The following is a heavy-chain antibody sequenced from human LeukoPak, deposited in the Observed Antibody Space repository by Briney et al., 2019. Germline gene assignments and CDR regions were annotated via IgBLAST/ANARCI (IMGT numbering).Heavy chain of an antibody. Sequence: SQTLSLTCAVSGDSISSGGYSWGWIRQPRGKGLEWIGYIYHSGSTYYNPSRKSRVTISVDRSKNQFSLKLSSVTAADTAVYYCARDVDTAMGPYFDYWGQGTLVTVSS. V-gene: IGHV4-30-2*01. D-gene: IGHD5-18*01. J-gene: IGHJ4*02. CDR3: ARDVDTAMGPYFDY. CDR1: GDSISSGGYS. CDR2: IYHSGST.